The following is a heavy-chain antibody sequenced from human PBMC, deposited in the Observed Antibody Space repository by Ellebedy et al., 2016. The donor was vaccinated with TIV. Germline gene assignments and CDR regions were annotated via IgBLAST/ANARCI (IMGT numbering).Heavy chain of an antibody. CDR3: ARWAYVNSWYHLDY. V-gene: IGHV3-7*01. CDR2: IKQDGIVQ. Sequence: GESLKISCAASGFTLSTHWMSWVRQAPGKGLEWVASIKQDGIVQYYVDSVSGRFTISRDNSKTSTYLQMNSLRGEDTAVYYCARWAYVNSWYHLDYWGQGTLVTVSS. D-gene: IGHD1-14*01. J-gene: IGHJ4*02. CDR1: GFTLSTHW.